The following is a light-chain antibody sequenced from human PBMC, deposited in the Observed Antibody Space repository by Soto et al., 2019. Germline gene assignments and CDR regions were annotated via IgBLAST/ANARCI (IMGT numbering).Light chain of an antibody. J-gene: IGLJ1*01. V-gene: IGLV2-14*01. CDR1: SSDVGAYKY. CDR2: DVS. Sequence: SARTPPSSGTGFHAGWSTISKKSTSSDVGAYKYVSWYQQHPGKASRLMMYDVSNRPSGVSTRFSGSKSGNTASLTISGLQAEDEADYYCTSYTISSTLRYVFGTGTKVTVL. CDR3: TSYTISSTLRYV.